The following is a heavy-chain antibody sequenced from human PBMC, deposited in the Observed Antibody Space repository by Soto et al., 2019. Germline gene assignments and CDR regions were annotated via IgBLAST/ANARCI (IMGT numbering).Heavy chain of an antibody. CDR3: AMDYCSSTSCYSDY. CDR1: GGTFSSYT. D-gene: IGHD2-2*02. J-gene: IGHJ4*02. CDR2: IIPILGIA. V-gene: IGHV1-69*02. Sequence: QVQLVQSGAEVKKPGSSVKVSCKASGGTFSSYTISWVRQAPGQGLEWMGRIIPILGIANYAQKFQGRVTITAAKATRTAYMDLRSLRSEDTAVYYCAMDYCSSTSCYSDYWGQGTLVTVSS.